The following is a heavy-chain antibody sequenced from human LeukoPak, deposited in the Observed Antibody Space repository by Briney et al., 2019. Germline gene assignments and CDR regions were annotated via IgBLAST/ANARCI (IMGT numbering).Heavy chain of an antibody. CDR1: GGAITGYY. J-gene: IGHJ4*02. CDR2: IYYSGST. V-gene: IGHV4-59*01. Sequence: SETLSLTCTVSGGAITGYYWSWIRQPPGKGLEWIGYIYYSGSTNYNPSLKSRVTMSVDTSKKQFSLKLSSETAADTAVYYCARGRPPHDYGTLFDYWGQGTLVTVSS. D-gene: IGHD4-17*01. CDR3: ARGRPPHDYGTLFDY.